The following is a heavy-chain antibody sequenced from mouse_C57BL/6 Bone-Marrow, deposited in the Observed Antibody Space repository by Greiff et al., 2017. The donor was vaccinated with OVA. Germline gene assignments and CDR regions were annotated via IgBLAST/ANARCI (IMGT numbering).Heavy chain of an antibody. CDR1: GYTFTSYW. J-gene: IGHJ2*01. D-gene: IGHD1-1*01. CDR3: ARGGTTVVADY. V-gene: IGHV1-50*01. CDR2: IDPSDSYT. Sequence: QVQLQQSGAELVKPGASVKLSCKASGYTFTSYWMQWVKQRPGQGLEWIGEIDPSDSYTNYNQKFKGKATLTVDTSSSTAYMQLSSLTSEDSAVYYYARGGTTVVADYWGQGTTLTVSS.